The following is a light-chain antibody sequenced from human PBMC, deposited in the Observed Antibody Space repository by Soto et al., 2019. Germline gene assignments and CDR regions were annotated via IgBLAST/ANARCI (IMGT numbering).Light chain of an antibody. Sequence: QSLLTQPASVYGSPGQSITISCTRSRSDVGAYNFVSWYQHHPGKAPKLILYEVTTHPSGVSSRFSGSKSGNTASLTISGLQADDEDNYYCSSYTSSNTPYVFGTGTKV. V-gene: IGLV2-14*01. CDR2: EVT. CDR3: SSYTSSNTPYV. CDR1: RSDVGAYNF. J-gene: IGLJ1*01.